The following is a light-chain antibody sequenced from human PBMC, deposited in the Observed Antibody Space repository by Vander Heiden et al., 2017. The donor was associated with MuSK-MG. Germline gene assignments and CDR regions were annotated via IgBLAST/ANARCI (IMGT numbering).Light chain of an antibody. Sequence: QSALTQSPFSACAPGQLVTISCTGTSSDVGGYNYVSWYQHHPGKAPKLMIYEVNKRPSGVPDRFSGSKSGNTASLTVSGLQGEDEADYHCSSYADSNNLVFGGGTKLTVL. CDR1: SSDVGGYNY. CDR3: SSYADSNNLV. CDR2: EVN. V-gene: IGLV2-8*01. J-gene: IGLJ2*01.